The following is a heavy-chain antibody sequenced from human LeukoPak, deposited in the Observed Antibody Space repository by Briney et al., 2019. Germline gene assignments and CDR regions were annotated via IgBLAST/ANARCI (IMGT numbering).Heavy chain of an antibody. J-gene: IGHJ6*03. D-gene: IGHD3-3*01. CDR2: IYNTGGT. V-gene: IGHV4-4*09. CDR1: GGSVSSYY. CDR3: ARDPVHTIFGVVIINVPYYYMDV. Sequence: SETLSLTCTVSGGSVSSYYWSWVRQPPGKRLEWLGYIYNTGGTNYNPTLNGRVTISVDTSKNQFSLNLSSVTAADTAVYYCARDPVHTIFGVVIINVPYYYMDVWGKGTTVTVSS.